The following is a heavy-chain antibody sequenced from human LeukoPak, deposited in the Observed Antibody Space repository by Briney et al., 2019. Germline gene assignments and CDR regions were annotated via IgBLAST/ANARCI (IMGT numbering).Heavy chain of an antibody. V-gene: IGHV4-4*07. J-gene: IGHJ6*02. CDR2: IYTSGST. CDR3: ARCPYYYGMDV. Sequence: SETLSLTCTASGGSISSYYWSWIRQPAGKGLEWIGRIYTSGSTNYNPSLKSRVTMSVDTSKNQFSLKLSSVTAADTAVYYSARCPYYYGMDVWGQGTTVTVSS. CDR1: GGSISSYY.